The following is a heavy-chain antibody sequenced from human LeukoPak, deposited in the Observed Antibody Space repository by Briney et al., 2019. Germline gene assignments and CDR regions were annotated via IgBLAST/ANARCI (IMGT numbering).Heavy chain of an antibody. CDR3: ARDLGYSSSIAAPPGNYGMDV. J-gene: IGHJ6*02. V-gene: IGHV4-59*01. CDR1: GGSISSYY. D-gene: IGHD6-6*01. CDR2: IYYSGST. Sequence: SETLSLTCTVSGGSISSYYWSWIRQPPGKGLEWIGYIYYSGSTNYNPSLKSRVTISVDTSKSQFSLKLSSVTAADTAAYYCARDLGYSSSIAAPPGNYGMDVWGQGTTVTVSS.